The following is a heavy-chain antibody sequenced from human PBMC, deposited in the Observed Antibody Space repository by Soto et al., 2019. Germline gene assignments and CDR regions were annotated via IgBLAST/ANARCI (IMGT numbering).Heavy chain of an antibody. D-gene: IGHD2-15*01. Sequence: ASVKVSCKASGYTFTSYGISWVRQAPGQGLEWMGWISAYNGNTNYAQKLQGRVTMTTDTSTSTAYMELRSLRSDDTAVYYCARGVDIVVVVAGYFDYWGQGTLVPVSS. J-gene: IGHJ4*02. CDR3: ARGVDIVVVVAGYFDY. CDR2: ISAYNGNT. V-gene: IGHV1-18*01. CDR1: GYTFTSYG.